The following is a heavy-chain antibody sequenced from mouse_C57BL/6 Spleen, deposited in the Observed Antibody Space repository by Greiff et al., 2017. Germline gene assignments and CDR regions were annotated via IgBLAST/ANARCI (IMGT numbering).Heavy chain of an antibody. V-gene: IGHV1-61*01. Sequence: VQLQQPGAELVRPGSSVKLSCKVSGYTFTSYWMDWVKQRPGQGLEWIGNIYPSDSETHYNQKFKDKATLTVDKSSSTAYMQLSSLTSEDSAVYYCARDGYYFDYWGQGTTLTVSS. CDR1: GYTFTSYW. CDR2: IYPSDSET. J-gene: IGHJ2*01. CDR3: ARDGYYFDY. D-gene: IGHD2-3*01.